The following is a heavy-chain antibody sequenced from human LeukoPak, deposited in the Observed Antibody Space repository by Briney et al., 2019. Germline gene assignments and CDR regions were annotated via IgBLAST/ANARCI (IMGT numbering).Heavy chain of an antibody. CDR3: AKTFAP. CDR1: GFTFTSSD. CDR2: ITRSGSNL. Sequence: VGSLRLSCVASGFTFTSSDFNWIRQAPGKGLEWLSTITRSGSNLYYADSVKGRFTTSRDDAKDSVYLQMESLRVEDTAIYYGAKTFAPWGQEPLFTVSS. J-gene: IGHJ5*02. V-gene: IGHV3-21*01.